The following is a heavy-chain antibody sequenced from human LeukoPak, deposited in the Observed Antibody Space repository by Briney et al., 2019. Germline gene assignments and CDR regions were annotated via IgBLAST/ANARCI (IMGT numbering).Heavy chain of an antibody. CDR3: ARGPRRGNWNDPYYFDY. V-gene: IGHV1-69*01. Sequence: GSSVKVSCKASGGTFSSYAISWVRQAPGLGLEWMGGIIPIFGTANYAQKFQGRVTITADESTSTAYMELSSLRSEDTAVYYCARGPRRGNWNDPYYFDYWGQGTLVTVSS. J-gene: IGHJ4*02. CDR2: IIPIFGTA. CDR1: GGTFSSYA. D-gene: IGHD1-1*01.